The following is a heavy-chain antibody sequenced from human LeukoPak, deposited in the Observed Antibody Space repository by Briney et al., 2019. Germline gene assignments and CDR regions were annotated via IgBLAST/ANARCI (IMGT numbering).Heavy chain of an antibody. Sequence: ETLSLTCTVSGYSISSGYYWGWIRQPPGKGLEWVSAISGSGGSTYYADSVKGRFTISRDYSKNTLYLQMNSLRAEDTAVYYCVKVVTAVPPEDYFDYWGQGTLVTVSS. CDR1: GYSISSGYY. V-gene: IGHV3-23*01. D-gene: IGHD2-21*02. CDR3: VKVVTAVPPEDYFDY. J-gene: IGHJ4*02. CDR2: ISGSGGST.